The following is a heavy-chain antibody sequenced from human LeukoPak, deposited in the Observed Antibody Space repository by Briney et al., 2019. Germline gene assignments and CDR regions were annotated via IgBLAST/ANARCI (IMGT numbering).Heavy chain of an antibody. CDR3: ARDLRMRIMITFGGVIVNDAFDI. CDR2: INPNSGGT. Sequence: ASVKVSCKASGYTFTGYYMHWVRQAPGQGLEWMGWINPNSGGTNYAQKFQGRVTMTRDTSTSTVYMELSSLRSEDTAVYYCARDLRMRIMITFGGVIVNDAFDIWGQGTMVTVSS. CDR1: GYTFTGYY. D-gene: IGHD3-16*02. J-gene: IGHJ3*02. V-gene: IGHV1-2*02.